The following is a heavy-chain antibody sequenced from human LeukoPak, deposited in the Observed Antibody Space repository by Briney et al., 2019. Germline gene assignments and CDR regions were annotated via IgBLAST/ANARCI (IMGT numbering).Heavy chain of an antibody. CDR1: GYTFTSYY. V-gene: IGHV1-46*01. Sequence: GASVKVSCKASGYTFTSYYMHWVRQAPGQGLEWMGIINPSGGSTNYAQKFQGRATMTRDMSTSTVYMELSSLRSEDTAVYYCARDGVAGVYYFDYWGQGTLVTVSS. CDR2: INPSGGST. J-gene: IGHJ4*02. D-gene: IGHD6-19*01. CDR3: ARDGVAGVYYFDY.